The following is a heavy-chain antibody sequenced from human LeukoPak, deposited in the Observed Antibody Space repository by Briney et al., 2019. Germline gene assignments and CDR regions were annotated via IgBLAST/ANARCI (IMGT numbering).Heavy chain of an antibody. V-gene: IGHV3-43*01. CDR3: AKAGNGDAHFDY. Sequence: GGSLRLSCAASGFTFDDYTMHWVRQAPGKGLEWVSVIRWDGSNTYYIDSVKGRFTISRDNSKNSLHLQMNSLRTEDTALYYCAKAGNGDAHFDYWGQGTLVTVSS. CDR1: GFTFDDYT. J-gene: IGHJ4*02. CDR2: IRWDGSNT. D-gene: IGHD4-23*01.